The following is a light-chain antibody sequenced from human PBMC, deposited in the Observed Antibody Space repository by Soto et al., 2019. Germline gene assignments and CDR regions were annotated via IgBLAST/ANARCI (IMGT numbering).Light chain of an antibody. CDR2: DAS. CDR3: QQYENFPIT. J-gene: IGKJ5*01. V-gene: IGKV1-33*01. CDR1: HDIRKY. Sequence: DIQMTQSPSSLSASVGDRVTITCQASHDIRKYLNWYQQKPGKAPRLLIYDASNTEKGVPSRFTGSGSGTDFILTFSSLQPEDIATYYCQQYENFPITFGQGTRLETK.